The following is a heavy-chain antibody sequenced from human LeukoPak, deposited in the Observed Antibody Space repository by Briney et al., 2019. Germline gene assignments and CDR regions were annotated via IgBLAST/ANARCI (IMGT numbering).Heavy chain of an antibody. J-gene: IGHJ6*03. D-gene: IGHD3-3*01. CDR2: IWYDGGNK. Sequence: GGSLRLSCSASGFTFSSYGMHWVRQAPGKGLEWVAVIWYDGGNKYYADSVKGRFTISRDNSKNTLYLQMNSLRAEDTAVYYCARGARDDFWSDDYYYYYMDVWGKGTTVTVSS. V-gene: IGHV3-33*01. CDR1: GFTFSSYG. CDR3: ARGARDDFWSDDYYYYYMDV.